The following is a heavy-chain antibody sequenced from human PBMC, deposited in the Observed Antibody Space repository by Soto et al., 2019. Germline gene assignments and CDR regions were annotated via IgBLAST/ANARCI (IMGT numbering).Heavy chain of an antibody. Sequence: GASVKVSCKTSGYTFTRYNIHWVRQAPGQRLEWMGWINVGNGNTRYSQKFEGRLTLTRDTPGNTAYLELNSLISEDTAVYYCATPQDYDVCLDSWGHGTLVTVSS. CDR2: INVGNGNT. CDR3: ATPQDYDVCLDS. V-gene: IGHV1-3*01. CDR1: GYTFTRYN. D-gene: IGHD3-22*01. J-gene: IGHJ4*01.